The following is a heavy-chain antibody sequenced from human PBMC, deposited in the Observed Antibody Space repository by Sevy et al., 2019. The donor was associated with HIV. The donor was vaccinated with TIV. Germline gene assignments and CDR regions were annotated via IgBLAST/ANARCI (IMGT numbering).Heavy chain of an antibody. CDR1: GFTFSSYG. D-gene: IGHD6-13*01. CDR3: ARDRDRDSSSWYYPDY. Sequence: GGSLRLSCAASGFTFSSYGMHWVRQAPGKGLEWVAVIWYDGSNKYYADSVKGRFTISRDNSKSTLYLQMNILRAEDTAVYYCARDRDRDSSSWYYPDYWGQGTLVTVSS. J-gene: IGHJ4*02. V-gene: IGHV3-33*01. CDR2: IWYDGSNK.